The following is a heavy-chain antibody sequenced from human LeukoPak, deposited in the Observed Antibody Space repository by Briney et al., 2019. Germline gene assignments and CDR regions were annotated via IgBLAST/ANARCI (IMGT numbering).Heavy chain of an antibody. CDR2: ISVGGGNT. J-gene: IGHJ4*02. Sequence: GGSLRLSCADSGFTFNIYAMSWVRQAPGKGLEWVSLISVGGGNTHYADSVKGRFTISRDDSKNTLYLQMNSLRAEDTAVYYCARVDSGYHPPLDYWGQGTLVTVSS. CDR1: GFTFNIYA. V-gene: IGHV3-23*01. CDR3: ARVDSGYHPPLDY. D-gene: IGHD5-12*01.